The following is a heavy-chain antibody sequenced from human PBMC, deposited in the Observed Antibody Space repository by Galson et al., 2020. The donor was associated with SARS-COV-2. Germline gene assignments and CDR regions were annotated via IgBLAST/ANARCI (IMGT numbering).Heavy chain of an antibody. Sequence: HGESLKISCKGSGYSFTSYWIRWVRQMPGKGLEWMGRIDPSDSYTNYSPSFQGHVTISADKSISTAYLQWSSLKASDTAMYYCARFNYPVAAIDYWGQGTLVTVSS. D-gene: IGHD6-19*01. V-gene: IGHV5-10-1*01. CDR1: GYSFTSYW. CDR3: ARFNYPVAAIDY. J-gene: IGHJ4*02. CDR2: IDPSDSYT.